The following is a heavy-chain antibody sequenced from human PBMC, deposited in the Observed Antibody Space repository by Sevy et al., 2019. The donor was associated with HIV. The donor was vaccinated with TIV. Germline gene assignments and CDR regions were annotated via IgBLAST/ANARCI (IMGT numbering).Heavy chain of an antibody. Sequence: GSLRLSCTASGFTFSNYWMSWVRQAPGKGLEWVANIKQDGTEKNYVDSVKGRFIISRDNARDSVYLQMNSLRVDDTARYYCARTMWYYLFAYWGQGAPVTVSS. D-gene: IGHD3-10*01. CDR2: IKQDGTEK. CDR1: GFTFSNYW. V-gene: IGHV3-7*01. CDR3: ARTMWYYLFAY. J-gene: IGHJ4*02.